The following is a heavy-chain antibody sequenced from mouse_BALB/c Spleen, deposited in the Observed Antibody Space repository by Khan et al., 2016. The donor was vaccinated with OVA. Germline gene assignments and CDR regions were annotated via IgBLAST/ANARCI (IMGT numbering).Heavy chain of an antibody. CDR3: ARVYGRSGVDY. V-gene: IGHV5-6-5*01. CDR2: IGSGGST. D-gene: IGHD1-1*01. J-gene: IGHJ2*01. CDR1: GFTFSNYA. Sequence: EVELVESGGGLVKPGGSLKLSCAASGFTFSNYAMSWVRQTPEKRLEWVASIGSGGSTYYPASVKGRFTISRDNAWNILYLQMSSLRSEDTAMYYCARVYGRSGVDYWGQGTTLTVSS.